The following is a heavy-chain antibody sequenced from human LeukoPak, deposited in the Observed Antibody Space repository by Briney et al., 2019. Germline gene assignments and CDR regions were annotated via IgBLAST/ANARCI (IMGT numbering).Heavy chain of an antibody. J-gene: IGHJ3*02. Sequence: GSLRLSCAASGFTFSDYYMSWLRQAPGKGLEWGSYISRSNGDTKFADSVKGRFTISRDNANNSLILQMNNLRAEDTAMYYCARGLITVSGLRGDAFDIWGQGTMVTVSS. D-gene: IGHD3-10*02. V-gene: IGHV3-11*06. CDR1: GFTFSDYY. CDR3: ARGLITVSGLRGDAFDI. CDR2: ISRSNGDT.